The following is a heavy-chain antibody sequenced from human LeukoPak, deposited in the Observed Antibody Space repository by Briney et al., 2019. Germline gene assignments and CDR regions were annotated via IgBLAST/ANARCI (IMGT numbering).Heavy chain of an antibody. D-gene: IGHD3-10*01. Sequence: GESLTISCQTSGYPFITYWIGWVRQMPGKGLEWLGLIYPGDSETRYSPSFQGQVTMSADRSSSTAYLQWSSLKASDTALYYCARRGRGPSGSVYFFDSWGQGTLVTVSS. CDR1: GYPFITYW. CDR2: IYPGDSET. CDR3: ARRGRGPSGSVYFFDS. J-gene: IGHJ4*02. V-gene: IGHV5-51*01.